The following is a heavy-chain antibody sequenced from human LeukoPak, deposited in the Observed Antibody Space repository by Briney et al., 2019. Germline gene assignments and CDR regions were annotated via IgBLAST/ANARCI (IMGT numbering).Heavy chain of an antibody. Sequence: PSETLSLTCSVSGGSISSGHYYWAWIRQPPGKGLEWIATIYHSGTTYYNLSLKSRVSMSVDTSKNQFSLKLSSVTAADTAFYYCARELPADAFDVWGPGTLVIVSS. CDR2: IYHSGTT. V-gene: IGHV4-39*07. CDR3: ARELPADAFDV. D-gene: IGHD2-2*01. J-gene: IGHJ3*01. CDR1: GGSISSGHYY.